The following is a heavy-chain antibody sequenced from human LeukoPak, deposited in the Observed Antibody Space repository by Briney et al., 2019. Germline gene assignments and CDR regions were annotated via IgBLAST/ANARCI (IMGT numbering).Heavy chain of an antibody. CDR3: ATWYYYDSSDYYVADY. V-gene: IGHV1-24*01. CDR1: RYTLTEFS. CDR2: FDPEDGET. J-gene: IGHJ4*02. Sequence: ASVKVSCKVFRYTLTEFSMHWVRQAPGKGLEWMGGFDPEDGETIYAQELQGRVTMTKDTSTDTAYMELSSLRSEDTAVYYCATWYYYDSSDYYVADYWGQGTLVTVSS. D-gene: IGHD3-22*01.